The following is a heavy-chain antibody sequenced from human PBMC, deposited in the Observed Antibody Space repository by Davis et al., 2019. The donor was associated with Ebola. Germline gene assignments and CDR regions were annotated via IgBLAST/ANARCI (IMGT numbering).Heavy chain of an antibody. Sequence: GESLKISCAVSGFTFRSFDMSWVRQAPGKGLEWVSTVTGRGTSTYYANSFKGRFTISRDNSKNTLYLQMNSLRAEDTAVYYCAKHGFLDYYHYFMDVWGKGTTVTVSS. V-gene: IGHV3-23*01. J-gene: IGHJ6*03. CDR1: GFTFRSFD. CDR2: VTGRGTST. CDR3: AKHGFLDYYHYFMDV. D-gene: IGHD6-25*01.